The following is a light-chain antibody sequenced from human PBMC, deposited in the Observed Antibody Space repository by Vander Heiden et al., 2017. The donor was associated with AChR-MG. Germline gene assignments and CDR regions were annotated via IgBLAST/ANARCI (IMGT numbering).Light chain of an antibody. CDR1: SSNIGGNT. Sequence: SVLTQPPSSSGTPGPRVTISCSGSSSNIGGNTVSWYHQLPGTAPKLLIYSSNQRPSGVPDRFSGSKSGTSASLAISGLQSEDEADYYCAAWDDRLNGYVFGTGTKVTVL. V-gene: IGLV1-44*01. J-gene: IGLJ1*01. CDR3: AAWDDRLNGYV. CDR2: SSN.